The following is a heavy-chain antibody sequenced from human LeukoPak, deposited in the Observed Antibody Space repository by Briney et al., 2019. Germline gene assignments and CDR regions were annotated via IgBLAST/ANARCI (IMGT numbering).Heavy chain of an antibody. J-gene: IGHJ4*02. D-gene: IGHD2-2*01. CDR3: AREVRVVPAATYVLYYFDY. CDR1: GGSISSYY. Sequence: PSETLSLTCTVSGGSISSYYWSWIRQPPGKGLEWIGYIYYSGSPNYNPSLKSRVTISVDTSKNQFSLKLSSVTAADTAVYYCAREVRVVPAATYVLYYFDYWGQGTLVTVSS. V-gene: IGHV4-59*01. CDR2: IYYSGSP.